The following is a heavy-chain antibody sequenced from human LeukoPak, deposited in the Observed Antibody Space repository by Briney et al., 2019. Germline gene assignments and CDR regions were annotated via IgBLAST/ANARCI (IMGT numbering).Heavy chain of an antibody. CDR2: ISSVSTYI. Sequence: PGGSLRLSCAASGFSFSTYSMTWVRQAPGKGLEWVSSISSVSTYIYYADSVKGRFTISRDNSKNSLYLQMNSLRAEDTAVYYCARAANAYLILNWFAPWGQGTLVTVSS. D-gene: IGHD6-25*01. V-gene: IGHV3-21*01. J-gene: IGHJ5*02. CDR3: ARAANAYLILNWFAP. CDR1: GFSFSTYS.